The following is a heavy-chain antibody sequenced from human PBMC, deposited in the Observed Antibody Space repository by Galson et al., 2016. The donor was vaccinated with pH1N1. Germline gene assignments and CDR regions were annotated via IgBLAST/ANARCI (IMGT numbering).Heavy chain of an antibody. CDR2: ISSSSSTI. CDR3: ARVNRYYYYGMDV. CDR1: GFTFSSYS. V-gene: IGHV3-48*01. Sequence: LRLSCAASGFTFSSYSMNWVRQAPGKGLEWVSYISSSSSTIYYADSVKGRFTISRDNAKNSLYLKMNSLRAEDTAVYYCARVNRYYYYGMDVWGQGTTVPVSS. D-gene: IGHD1-14*01. J-gene: IGHJ6*02.